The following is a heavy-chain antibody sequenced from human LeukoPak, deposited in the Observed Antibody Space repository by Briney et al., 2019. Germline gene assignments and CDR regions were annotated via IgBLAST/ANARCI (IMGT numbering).Heavy chain of an antibody. D-gene: IGHD1-26*01. V-gene: IGHV1-69*02. J-gene: IGHJ1*01. CDR3: ARNVGATTGEYFQH. CDR2: IIPILGIA. Sequence: SVKVSCKASGGTFSSYTISWVRQAPGQGLEWMGRIIPILGIANYAQKFEGRGTITADKYTSTAYMELSSLRSEDTAVYYCARNVGATTGEYFQHWGQGTLVTVSS. CDR1: GGTFSSYT.